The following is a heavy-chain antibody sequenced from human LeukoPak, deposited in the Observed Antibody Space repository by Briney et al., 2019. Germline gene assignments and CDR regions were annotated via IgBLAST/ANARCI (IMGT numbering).Heavy chain of an antibody. D-gene: IGHD3-3*01. J-gene: IGHJ4*02. V-gene: IGHV4-59*01. CDR3: ARVNYDFWSGYLFDY. CDR2: IYYSGST. Sequence: KPSETLSLTCTVSGGSISSYYWSWIRQPPGKGLEWIGYIYYSGSTNYNPSLKSRVTISVDTSKNQFSLKLSSVTAADTAVYYCARVNYDFWSGYLFDYWGQGTLVTVSS. CDR1: GGSISSYY.